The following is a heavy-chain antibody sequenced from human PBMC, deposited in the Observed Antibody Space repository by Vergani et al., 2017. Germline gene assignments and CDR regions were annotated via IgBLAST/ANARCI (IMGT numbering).Heavy chain of an antibody. J-gene: IGHJ5*02. CDR2: IYTSGST. Sequence: QVQLQESGPGLVKPSQTLSLTCTVSGGSISSGSYYWSWIRQPAGKGLEWIGRIYTSGSTNYNPSLKSRVTISVDTSKNQLSLKLSSVTAADTAVYYCARGGRKNWFDPWGQGTLVTVSS. CDR1: GGSISSGSYY. V-gene: IGHV4-61*02. CDR3: ARGGRKNWFDP. D-gene: IGHD3-16*01.